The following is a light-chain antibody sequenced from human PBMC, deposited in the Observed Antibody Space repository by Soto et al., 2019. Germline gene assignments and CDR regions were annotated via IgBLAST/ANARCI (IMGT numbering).Light chain of an antibody. CDR1: QSISNF. CDR2: AAS. Sequence: DIQMTQSPSSLSASLGDRVTITCRASQSISNFLNWFQHKPGKAPKVLISAASTLQSGVPSRFSGSVSGTDFTLTISSLQPEDSASYYCQQYGRSGTFGQGTKVDI. J-gene: IGKJ1*01. V-gene: IGKV1-39*01. CDR3: QQYGRSGT.